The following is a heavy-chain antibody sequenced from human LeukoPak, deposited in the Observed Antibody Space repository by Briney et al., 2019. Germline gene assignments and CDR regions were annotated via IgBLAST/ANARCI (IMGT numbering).Heavy chain of an antibody. V-gene: IGHV4-38-2*01. CDR3: ARGQYYDFWSGYGNWFDP. CDR1: GYSISSGYY. D-gene: IGHD3-3*01. Sequence: SETLSLTCAVSGYSISSGYYWGWIRPPPGKGLEWIGSIYHSGSTYYNPSLKSRVTISVDTSKNQFSLKLSSVTAADTAVYYCARGQYYDFWSGYGNWFDPWGQGTLVTVSS. J-gene: IGHJ5*02. CDR2: IYHSGST.